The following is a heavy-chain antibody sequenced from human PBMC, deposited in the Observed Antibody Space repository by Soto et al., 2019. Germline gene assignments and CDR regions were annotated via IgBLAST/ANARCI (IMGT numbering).Heavy chain of an antibody. CDR1: GYTLTELS. Sequence: QVQLVQSGAEVKKPGASLKVSCKVSGYTLTELSMHWVRQAPGQGLEWMGGFDPEDGETIYAQKFQGRVTMTEDTSTDTAYMVLSSLRSEDTAVYYCATDHLLQRTRVYYYGMDIWGQGTTVTVSS. CDR2: FDPEDGET. D-gene: IGHD1-26*01. CDR3: ATDHLLQRTRVYYYGMDI. V-gene: IGHV1-24*01. J-gene: IGHJ6*02.